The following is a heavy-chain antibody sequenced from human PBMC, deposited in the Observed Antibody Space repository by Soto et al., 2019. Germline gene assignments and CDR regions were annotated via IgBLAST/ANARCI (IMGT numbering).Heavy chain of an antibody. D-gene: IGHD2-21*01. J-gene: IGHJ4*02. V-gene: IGHV4-61*08. CDR2: IYYSGST. Sequence: KPSETLSLTCTVSGGSVGSSAYYWSWLRQHPEKGLEWIGYIYYSGSTNYNPSLRSRLTISLDTSKNQFSLKLSSVTAADTAVYYCARGIESDYWGQGTLVTVSS. CDR1: GGSVGSSAYY. CDR3: ARGIESDY.